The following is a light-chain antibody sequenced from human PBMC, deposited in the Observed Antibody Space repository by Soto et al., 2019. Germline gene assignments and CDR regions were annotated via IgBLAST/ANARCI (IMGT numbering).Light chain of an antibody. Sequence: IVLTQSPATLSLSPGERATLSCRASQSVSSYLAWYQQKPGQAPRLLIYGASSRATGIPDRFSGSGSGTDFSLTISRLEPEDFAVYYCQQYGVSPRTFGQGTKVDIK. CDR2: GAS. CDR3: QQYGVSPRT. CDR1: QSVSSY. J-gene: IGKJ1*01. V-gene: IGKV3-20*01.